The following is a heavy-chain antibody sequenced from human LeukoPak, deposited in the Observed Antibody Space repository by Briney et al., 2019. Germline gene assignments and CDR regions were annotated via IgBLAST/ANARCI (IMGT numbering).Heavy chain of an antibody. V-gene: IGHV4-59*01. CDR3: ARGSLSGSGWFDP. CDR2: IYYGGST. CDR1: GGSISNYY. J-gene: IGHJ5*02. Sequence: SETLSLTCTVSGGSISNYYWTWIRQPSGKGLEWIGYIYYGGSTNYNPSLTSRVTISVDTSKNQFSLKLSSVTAADSAVYYCARGSLSGSGWFDPWGQGTLVTVSS. D-gene: IGHD3-22*01.